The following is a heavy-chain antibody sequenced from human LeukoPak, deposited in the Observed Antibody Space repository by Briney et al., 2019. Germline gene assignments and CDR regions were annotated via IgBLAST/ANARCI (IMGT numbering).Heavy chain of an antibody. CDR1: GYTFTSYG. J-gene: IGHJ5*02. CDR3: GRDSGGIVHHNGFDP. Sequence: VSVKVSCKASGYTFTSYGISWVRQAPGQGLEWMGWISAYNGNTNYAQKLQGRVTMTTDTSTSTAYMELRSLRSDDTAVYYCGRDSGGIVHHNGFDPWGQGTLVTVSS. D-gene: IGHD2-8*01. CDR2: ISAYNGNT. V-gene: IGHV1-18*01.